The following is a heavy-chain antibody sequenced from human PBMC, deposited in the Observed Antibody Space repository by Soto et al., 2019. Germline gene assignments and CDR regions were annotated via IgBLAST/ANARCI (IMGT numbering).Heavy chain of an antibody. J-gene: IGHJ4*02. CDR3: ARDGVQLWSPVDY. CDR1: GYTFTSYA. Sequence: QVQLVQSGAEVKKPGASVKVSCKASGYTFTSYAMHWVRQAPGQRLEWMGWINAGNGNTKYSQKFQGRVTITRDTSASTAYMELSSLRSEDTAVYYCARDGVQLWSPVDYWGQGTLVTVSS. CDR2: INAGNGNT. D-gene: IGHD5-18*01. V-gene: IGHV1-3*01.